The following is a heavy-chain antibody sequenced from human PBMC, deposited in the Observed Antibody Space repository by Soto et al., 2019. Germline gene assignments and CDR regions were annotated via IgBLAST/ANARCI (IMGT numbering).Heavy chain of an antibody. CDR2: ISSSSSYI. Sequence: GGSLRLSCAASGFTFSSYSMNWVRQAPGKGLEWVSSISSSSSYIYYADSVKGRFTISRDNSKNTLYLQMNSLRAEDTAVYYCAKGTDYEKVFDYWGQGTLVTVSS. CDR1: GFTFSSYS. CDR3: AKGTDYEKVFDY. D-gene: IGHD4-17*01. J-gene: IGHJ4*02. V-gene: IGHV3-21*04.